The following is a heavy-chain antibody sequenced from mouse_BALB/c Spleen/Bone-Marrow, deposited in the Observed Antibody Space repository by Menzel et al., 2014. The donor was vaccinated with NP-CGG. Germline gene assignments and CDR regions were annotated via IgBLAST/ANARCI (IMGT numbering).Heavy chain of an antibody. D-gene: IGHD4-1*01. V-gene: IGHV1S56*01. CDR2: IYPGNVNT. Sequence: VQLQQSGPELVKPGASVRISCKASGYTFTSYYIHWVKQRPGQGLEWIGWIYPGNVNTKYNEKFKGKATLTADKSSSTACMQLSSLTSEDSAVYFCAREANWNFDYWGQGTTLTVSS. CDR1: GYTFTSYY. CDR3: AREANWNFDY. J-gene: IGHJ2*01.